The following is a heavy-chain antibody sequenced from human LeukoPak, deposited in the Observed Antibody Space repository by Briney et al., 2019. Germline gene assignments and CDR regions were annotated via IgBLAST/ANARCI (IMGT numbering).Heavy chain of an antibody. CDR2: INHSGST. D-gene: IGHD1-26*01. J-gene: IGHJ4*02. CDR1: GGSFSGYY. V-gene: IGHV4-34*01. CDR3: ARGTGSLDY. Sequence: SETLSLTCAVYGGSFSGYYWSWIRQPPGKGLEWIGEINHSGSTNYNPSLKSRVTISVDTSKNQFSLKLSSVTAADTAVYYCARGTGSLDYWGQGTLVTVSS.